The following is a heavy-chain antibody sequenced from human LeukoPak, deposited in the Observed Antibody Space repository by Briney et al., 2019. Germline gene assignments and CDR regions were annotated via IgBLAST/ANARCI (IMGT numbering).Heavy chain of an antibody. D-gene: IGHD4-17*01. V-gene: IGHV4-38-2*01. CDR3: ASWPEDYGDYDVDY. Sequence: SETLSLTCAVSGYSISSGYYWGWIRQPPGKGLEWIGSIYHSGSTNYNPSLKSRVTISVDTSKNQFSLKLSSVTAADTAVYYCASWPEDYGDYDVDYWGQGTLVTVSS. J-gene: IGHJ4*02. CDR1: GYSISSGYY. CDR2: IYHSGST.